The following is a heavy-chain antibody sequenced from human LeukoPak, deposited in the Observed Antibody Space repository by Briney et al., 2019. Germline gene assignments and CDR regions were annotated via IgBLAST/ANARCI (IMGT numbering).Heavy chain of an antibody. CDR1: GGSFSGYN. Sequence: SETLSLTCAISGGSFSGYNWGWICQPPCKGLDLIWEINNSGSPNSDPSLKNRVNMSGDTSKNQFSLKLSSVTAAGSAVYYCARGSVNYWSSTSCSGLSNIGGQ. V-gene: IGHV4-34*01. J-gene: IGHJ6*01. CDR2: INNSGSP. D-gene: IGHD2-2*01. CDR3: ARGSVNYWSSTSCSGLSNI.